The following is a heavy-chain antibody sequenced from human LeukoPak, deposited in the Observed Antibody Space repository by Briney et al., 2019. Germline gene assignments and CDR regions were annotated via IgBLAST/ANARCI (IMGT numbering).Heavy chain of an antibody. D-gene: IGHD3-22*01. Sequence: ASVKVSCKASGYTFTSYYMHWVRQAPGHGLEWMGIINPSGGSTSYAQKFQGRVTMTRDTSTSTVYMELSSLRSEDTAVYYCARAYYYDSSGYYFRYYFDYWGQGTLVTVSS. CDR2: INPSGGST. J-gene: IGHJ4*02. CDR3: ARAYYYDSSGYYFRYYFDY. V-gene: IGHV1-46*03. CDR1: GYTFTSYY.